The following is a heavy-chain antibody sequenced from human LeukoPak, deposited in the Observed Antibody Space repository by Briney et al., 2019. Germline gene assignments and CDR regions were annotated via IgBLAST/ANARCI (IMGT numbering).Heavy chain of an antibody. V-gene: IGHV1-18*01. D-gene: IGHD3-9*01. Sequence: ASVKVSCKASGYTFTNYGISWVRQAPGQGLKWMGWISGYNGNTKNIQKFRGRVTMTTDTSTSTAYMELRSLRSDDTAVYYCARMAYDILTGYFQPNWFDPWGQGTLVTVSS. CDR2: ISGYNGNT. J-gene: IGHJ5*02. CDR1: GYTFTNYG. CDR3: ARMAYDILTGYFQPNWFDP.